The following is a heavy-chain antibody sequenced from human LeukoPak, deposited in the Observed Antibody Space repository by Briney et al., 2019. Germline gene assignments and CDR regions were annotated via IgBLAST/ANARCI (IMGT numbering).Heavy chain of an antibody. D-gene: IGHD3-10*01. CDR2: IIPILGIA. J-gene: IGHJ4*02. CDR1: GGTFSSYA. V-gene: IGHV1-69*04. Sequence: ASVKVSCKASGGTFSSYAISWVRQAPGQGLEWMGRIIPILGIANYAQKFQGRVTITADKSTSTAYMELSSLRSEDTAVYYCASPYYYGSVPPRLDYWGQGTLVTVSS. CDR3: ASPYYYGSVPPRLDY.